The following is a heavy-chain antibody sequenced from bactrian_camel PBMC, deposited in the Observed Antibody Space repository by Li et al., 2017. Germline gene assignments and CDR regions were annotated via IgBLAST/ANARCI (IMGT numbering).Heavy chain of an antibody. V-gene: IGHV3S1*01. J-gene: IGHJ4*01. Sequence: LVDSGGGLVQPGGTLSLSCAVSGDTYSSVCMGWFRQTPGKERERVAVIYNREQRTDYADSVKGRFTISRDNTKNTLYLHMNNLKPEDTAMYHCAASGGQLGRWCYEFPVNWVSWLYNWGQGTQVTVS. D-gene: IGHD3*01. CDR3: AASGGQLGRWCYEFPVNWVSWLYN. CDR1: GDTYSSVC. CDR2: IYNREQRT.